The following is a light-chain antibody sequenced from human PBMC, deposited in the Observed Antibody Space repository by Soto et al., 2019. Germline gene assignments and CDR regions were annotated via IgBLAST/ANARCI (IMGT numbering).Light chain of an antibody. CDR1: QGISSY. V-gene: IGKV1-9*01. CDR2: AAS. J-gene: IGKJ3*01. Sequence: DIQLTQSPSSLSASVGDRVTITCRASQGISSYLAWYQQKPGKAPNLLIYAASTLQSGVPSRFSGRGSGTDFTLTISSLQPEDFATYYCHQLITYPFTFGPGTKVDIK. CDR3: HQLITYPFT.